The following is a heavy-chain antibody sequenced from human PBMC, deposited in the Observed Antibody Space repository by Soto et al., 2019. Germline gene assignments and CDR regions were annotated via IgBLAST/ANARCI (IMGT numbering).Heavy chain of an antibody. D-gene: IGHD3-22*01. Sequence: TGGSLRLSCAASGFTFSSYSMNWVRQAPGKGLEWVSPISSSSSYIYYADSVKGRFTISRDNAKNSLYLQMNSLRAEDTAVYYCAKAPEYYYDSSGYYPFDYWGQGTLVTVSS. J-gene: IGHJ4*02. CDR2: ISSSSSYI. CDR1: GFTFSSYS. CDR3: AKAPEYYYDSSGYYPFDY. V-gene: IGHV3-21*01.